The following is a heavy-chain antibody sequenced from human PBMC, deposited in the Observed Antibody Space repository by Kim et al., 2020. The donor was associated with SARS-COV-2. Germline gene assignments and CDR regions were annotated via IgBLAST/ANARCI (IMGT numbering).Heavy chain of an antibody. Sequence: GGSLRLSCAASGFTFSSYAMSWVRQAPGKGLEWVSAISGSGGSTYYADSVKGRFTISRDNSKNTLYLQMNSLRAEDTAVYYCAKVEWELPHLPRGFFDYWGRGTLVTVSS. D-gene: IGHD1-26*01. CDR2: ISGSGGST. CDR3: AKVEWELPHLPRGFFDY. V-gene: IGHV3-23*01. J-gene: IGHJ4*02. CDR1: GFTFSSYA.